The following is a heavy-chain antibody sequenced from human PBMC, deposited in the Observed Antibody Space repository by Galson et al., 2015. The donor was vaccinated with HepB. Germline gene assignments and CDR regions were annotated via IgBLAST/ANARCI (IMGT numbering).Heavy chain of an antibody. D-gene: IGHD6-13*01. Sequence: CAISGDSVSSNSAAWNWIRQSPSRGLEWLGRTYYRSKWYNDYAVSVKSRITINPDTSKNQFSLQLNSVTAADTAVYYCARVPRRQLSRGRNWFDPWGQGTLVTVSS. CDR1: GDSVSSNSAA. CDR3: ARVPRRQLSRGRNWFDP. CDR2: TYYRSKWYN. V-gene: IGHV6-1*01. J-gene: IGHJ5*02.